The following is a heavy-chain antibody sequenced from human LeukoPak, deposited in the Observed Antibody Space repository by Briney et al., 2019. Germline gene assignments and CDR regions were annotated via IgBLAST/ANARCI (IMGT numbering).Heavy chain of an antibody. V-gene: IGHV3-30*19. CDR1: GFIFSNYG. CDR3: ARGLHYYYYGMDV. D-gene: IGHD3-10*01. J-gene: IGHJ6*02. Sequence: GGSLRLSCAASGFIFSNYGMHWVRQAPGKGLEWVAVIWYDGSNKYYADSVKGRFTISRDNSKNTLYLQMNSLRAEDTAVYYCARGLHYYYYGMDVWGQGTTVTVSS. CDR2: IWYDGSNK.